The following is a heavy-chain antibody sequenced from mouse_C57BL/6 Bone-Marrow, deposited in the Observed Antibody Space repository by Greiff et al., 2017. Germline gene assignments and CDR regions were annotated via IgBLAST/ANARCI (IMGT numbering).Heavy chain of an antibody. J-gene: IGHJ4*01. Sequence: VKLLESGAELMKPGASVKLSCKATGYTFTGYWIEWVKQRPGHGLEWIGGILPGSGSPNYNEKFKGKATFTADTSSNTAYVQLSSLTTEDAAIYYCARVSLTTVVEGNYAMDYWGQGTSVTVSS. V-gene: IGHV1-9*01. CDR2: ILPGSGSP. D-gene: IGHD1-1*01. CDR3: ARVSLTTVVEGNYAMDY. CDR1: GYTFTGYW.